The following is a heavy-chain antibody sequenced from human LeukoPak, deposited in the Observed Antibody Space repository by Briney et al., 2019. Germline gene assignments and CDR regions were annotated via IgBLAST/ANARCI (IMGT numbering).Heavy chain of an antibody. J-gene: IGHJ4*02. Sequence: GGSLSLSCAASGVTFSSYGMHWVRPAPGKGLEWVALISSDGNDKLYGDSVKGRFTISRDDSKSTLYLQMNSLRAEDTAVYYCTTKVIRGNSGDDYDDWGQGTLVTVSS. CDR1: GVTFSSYG. V-gene: IGHV3-30*03. CDR2: ISSDGNDK. CDR3: TTKVIRGNSGDDYDD. D-gene: IGHD5-12*01.